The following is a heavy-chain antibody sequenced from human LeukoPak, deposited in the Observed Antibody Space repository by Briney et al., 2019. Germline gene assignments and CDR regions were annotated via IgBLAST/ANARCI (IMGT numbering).Heavy chain of an antibody. V-gene: IGHV4-59*01. J-gene: IGHJ4*02. D-gene: IGHD6-13*01. Sequence: PSETLSLTCTVSDGSISSYYWSWIRQPPGKGLEWIGYIYYSGSINFNPSLKSRVSISVDTSKNQFSLNLTSVTAADTAFHYCARLSRGAAAGFDCWGPGTLVTVSS. CDR3: ARLSRGAAAGFDC. CDR1: DGSISSYY. CDR2: IYYSGSI.